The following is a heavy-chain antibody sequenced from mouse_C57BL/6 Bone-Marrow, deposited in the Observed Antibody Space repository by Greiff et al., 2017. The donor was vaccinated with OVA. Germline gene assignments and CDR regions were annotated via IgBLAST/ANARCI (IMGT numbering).Heavy chain of an antibody. Sequence: EVMLVESGGGLVQPKGSLKLSCAASGFTFNTYAMHWVRQAPGKGLEWVALIRSKSSNYATYYADSVKDRFTISRDNSKSMLYLQMNNLKTEDTAMYYCVREGGLRFWCAYWGQGTLVTVSA. J-gene: IGHJ3*01. V-gene: IGHV10-3*01. CDR3: VREGGLRFWCAY. CDR1: GFTFNTYA. CDR2: IRSKSSNYAT. D-gene: IGHD1-1*01.